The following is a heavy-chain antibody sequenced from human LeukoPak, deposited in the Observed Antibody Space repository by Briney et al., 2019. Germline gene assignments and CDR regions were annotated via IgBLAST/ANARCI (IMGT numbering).Heavy chain of an antibody. J-gene: IGHJ4*02. V-gene: IGHV3-30*02. CDR1: GFTFSSYG. CDR3: AKESYDILTGYYFGVFDY. CDR2: IRYDGSNK. D-gene: IGHD3-9*01. Sequence: GGSLRLSCAASGFTFSSYGMHWVRQAPGKGLEWVAFIRYDGSNKYYADSVKGRFTISRDNSKNTLYLQMNSLRAEDTAVYYCAKESYDILTGYYFGVFDYWGQGTLVTVSS.